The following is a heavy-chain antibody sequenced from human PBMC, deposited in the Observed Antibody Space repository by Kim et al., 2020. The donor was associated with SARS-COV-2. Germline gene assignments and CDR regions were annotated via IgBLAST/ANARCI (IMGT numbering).Heavy chain of an antibody. CDR3: ARDYPGSRRSVTNGDPYYYGMDV. J-gene: IGHJ6*02. CDR1: GGTFSSYA. CDR2: IIPILGIA. V-gene: IGHV1-69*04. D-gene: IGHD4-17*01. Sequence: SVKVSCKAPGGTFSSYAISWVRQAPGQGLEWMGRIIPILGIANYAQKFQGRVTITADKSTSTAYMELSSLRSEYTAVYYCARDYPGSRRSVTNGDPYYYGMDVWGQGTTVTVSS.